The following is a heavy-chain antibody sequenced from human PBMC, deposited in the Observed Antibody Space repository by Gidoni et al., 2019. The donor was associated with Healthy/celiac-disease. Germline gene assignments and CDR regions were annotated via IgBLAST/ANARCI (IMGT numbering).Heavy chain of an antibody. CDR3: AKDAAVLLWFGEFFSMDV. D-gene: IGHD3-10*01. CDR2: ISGSGGST. CDR1: GFTFRSYA. Sequence: EVQLLESGGGLVQPGGSLRLSRAASGFTFRSYAMSWVRQAPGKGLEWVSAISGSGGSTYYADSVKGRFTISRDNSKNTLYLQMNSLRAEDTAVYYCAKDAAVLLWFGEFFSMDVWGQGTTVTVSS. V-gene: IGHV3-23*01. J-gene: IGHJ6*02.